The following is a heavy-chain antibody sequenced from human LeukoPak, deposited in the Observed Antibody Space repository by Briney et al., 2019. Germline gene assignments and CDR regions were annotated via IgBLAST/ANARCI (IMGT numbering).Heavy chain of an antibody. V-gene: IGHV4-38-2*01. CDR1: GYSIYRGYY. Sequence: SETLSLTCSVSGYSIYRGYYWGWIRQSPGKGLEWIGSIFHSGSTYYSPSLRNRVSMSVDTSKNKFSLHLSSVTAADTALYYCAKKMAAAGLGRTYYFDYWGQGILVTVSS. CDR2: IFHSGST. J-gene: IGHJ4*02. CDR3: AKKMAAAGLGRTYYFDY. D-gene: IGHD6-13*01.